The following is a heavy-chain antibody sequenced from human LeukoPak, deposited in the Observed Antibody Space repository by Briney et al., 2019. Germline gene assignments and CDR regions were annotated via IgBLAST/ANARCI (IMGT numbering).Heavy chain of an antibody. V-gene: IGHV3-43*02. J-gene: IGHJ4*02. CDR1: GFTFDDYA. CDR3: AKGGWLHLSIDY. Sequence: GGSLRLSCAASGFTFDDYAMHWVRQAPGKGLEWVSLISGDGGSTYYADSVKGRFAISRDNSKNSLYLQMNSLRTEDTALYYCAKGGWLHLSIDYWGQGTLVTVSS. CDR2: ISGDGGST. D-gene: IGHD5-24*01.